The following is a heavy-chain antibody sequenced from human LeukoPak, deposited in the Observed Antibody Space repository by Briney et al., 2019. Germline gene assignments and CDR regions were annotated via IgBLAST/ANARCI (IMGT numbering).Heavy chain of an antibody. D-gene: IGHD4-23*01. CDR2: IYYSGST. V-gene: IGHV4-39*01. CDR1: GSSISISSYY. Sequence: SETLSLTCTVSGSSISISSYYWGWIRQPPGKGLEWIGSIYYSGSTYYNPSLKSRVTISVDTSKNQFSLKLSSVTAADTAVYYCARVVKVYYYGMDVWGQGTAVTVSS. CDR3: ARVVKVYYYGMDV. J-gene: IGHJ6*02.